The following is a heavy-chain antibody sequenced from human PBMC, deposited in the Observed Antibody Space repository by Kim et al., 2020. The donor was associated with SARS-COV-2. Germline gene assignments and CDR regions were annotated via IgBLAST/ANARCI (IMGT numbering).Heavy chain of an antibody. CDR3: AREWEAATEHATSRLGGSYSQKYYYYGMDV. Sequence: GGSLRLSCAASGFTFSSYWMHWVRQAPGKGLVWVSRINSDGSSTSYADSVKGRFTISRDNAKNTLYLQMNSLRAEDTAVYYCAREWEAATEHATSRLGGSYSQKYYYYGMDVWGQGTTVTVSS. V-gene: IGHV3-74*01. CDR1: GFTFSSYW. J-gene: IGHJ6*02. CDR2: INSDGSST. D-gene: IGHD1-26*01.